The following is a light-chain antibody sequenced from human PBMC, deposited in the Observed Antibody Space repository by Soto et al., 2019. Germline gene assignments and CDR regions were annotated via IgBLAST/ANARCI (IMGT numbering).Light chain of an antibody. J-gene: IGKJ5*01. CDR2: DVS. Sequence: IVLTRSPATVSLCPLKVGTRSFMASQNISNYLIWYQQKPGQAPRLLIYDVSNRATGIPARFSGSGSGTDFTLTISRLEPEDFALYYCQQYGYSPITFGQGTRLEIK. V-gene: IGKV3-11*01. CDR3: QQYGYSPIT. CDR1: QNISNY.